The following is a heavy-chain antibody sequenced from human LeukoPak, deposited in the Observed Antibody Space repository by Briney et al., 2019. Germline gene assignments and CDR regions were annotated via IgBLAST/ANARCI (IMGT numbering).Heavy chain of an antibody. CDR2: IKQDGSEK. CDR3: AKDHYWSIDY. Sequence: GGSLRLSCTASGFTFSLYWMTWVRQAPGKGLEWVANIKQDGSEKYYVDSVKGRFTISRDIAKNTLYLQMNSLRAEDTGVYYCAKDHYWSIDYWGRGTLVTVSS. D-gene: IGHD3-3*01. J-gene: IGHJ4*02. V-gene: IGHV3-7*01. CDR1: GFTFSLYW.